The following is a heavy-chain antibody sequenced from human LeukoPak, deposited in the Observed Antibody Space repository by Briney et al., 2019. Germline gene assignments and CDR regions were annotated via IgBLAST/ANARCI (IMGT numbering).Heavy chain of an antibody. Sequence: GGSLRLSCAASGFFFSGSAMHWVRQASGKGLEWVGRIRSKANNYATLYAASVKGRFTISRDDSKNMAFLQMNSLEIEDTAVYYCASRYCSGARCFFDWGQGTPVTVSS. J-gene: IGHJ4*02. CDR3: ASRYCSGARCFFD. CDR1: GFFFSGSA. D-gene: IGHD2-15*01. CDR2: IRSKANNYAT. V-gene: IGHV3-73*01.